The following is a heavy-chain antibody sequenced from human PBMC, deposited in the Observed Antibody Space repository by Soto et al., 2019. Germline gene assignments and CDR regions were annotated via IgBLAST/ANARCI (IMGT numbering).Heavy chain of an antibody. J-gene: IGHJ4*02. CDR3: ARQVGMTTVTPDFDY. CDR1: GGSISSYY. V-gene: IGHV4-59*08. Sequence: PSETLSLTCTVSGGSISSYYWSWIRQPPGKGLEWIGYIYYSGSTNYNPSLKSRVTISVDTSKNQFSLKLSSVTAADTAVYYCARQVGMTTVTPDFDYWGQGTLITVS. D-gene: IGHD4-17*01. CDR2: IYYSGST.